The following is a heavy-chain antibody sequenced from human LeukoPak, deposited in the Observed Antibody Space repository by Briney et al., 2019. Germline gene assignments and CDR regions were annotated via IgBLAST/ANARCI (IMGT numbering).Heavy chain of an antibody. CDR2: ISGSGGST. CDR1: GFTFSSYA. D-gene: IGHD6-13*01. V-gene: IGHV3-23*01. J-gene: IGHJ4*02. Sequence: GGSLRFSCAASGFTFSSYAMSWVRQAPGKGLEWVSAISGSGGSTYYADSVKGRFTISRDNSKNTLYLQMNSLRAEDTAVYYCAKGELSSSWSALDYWGQGTLVTVSS. CDR3: AKGELSSSWSALDY.